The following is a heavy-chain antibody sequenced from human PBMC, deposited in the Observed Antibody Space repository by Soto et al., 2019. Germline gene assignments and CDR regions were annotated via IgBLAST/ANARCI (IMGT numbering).Heavy chain of an antibody. J-gene: IGHJ4*02. CDR1: GGSISSSSYY. V-gene: IGHV4-39*07. CDR2: IYYSGST. CDR3: ARGWRYYDSSGYHYGGYYFDY. D-gene: IGHD3-22*01. Sequence: SETLSLTCTVSGGSISSSSYYWGWIRQPPGKGLEWIGSIYYSGSTNYNPSLKSRVTISVDTSKNQFSLKLSSVTAADTAVYYCARGWRYYDSSGYHYGGYYFDYWGQGTLVTVSS.